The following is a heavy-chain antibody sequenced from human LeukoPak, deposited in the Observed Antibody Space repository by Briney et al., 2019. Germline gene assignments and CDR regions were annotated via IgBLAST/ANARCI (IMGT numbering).Heavy chain of an antibody. Sequence: PGGSLRLFWAASGFTFDDYAMHWVRQAPGKGLEWVSGISWNSGSIGYADSVKGRFTISRDNAKNSLYLQMNSLRAEDTALYYCAKIKSSSWSTLFDYWGQGTLVTVSS. CDR2: ISWNSGSI. D-gene: IGHD6-13*01. J-gene: IGHJ4*02. V-gene: IGHV3-9*01. CDR1: GFTFDDYA. CDR3: AKIKSSSWSTLFDY.